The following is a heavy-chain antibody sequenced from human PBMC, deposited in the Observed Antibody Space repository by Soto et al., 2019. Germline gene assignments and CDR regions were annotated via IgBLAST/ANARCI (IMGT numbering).Heavy chain of an antibody. CDR2: ISSSGSTI. J-gene: IGHJ6*02. V-gene: IGHV3-48*03. CDR1: GFTFSSYE. CDR3: ARDHKGGYYYYGMDV. Sequence: ESGGGLVQPGGSLRLSCAASGFTFSSYEMNWVRQAPGKGLEWVSYISSSGSTIYYADSVKGRFTISRDNAKNSLYLQMNILRAEDTAVYYCARDHKGGYYYYGMDVWGQGTTVTVSS.